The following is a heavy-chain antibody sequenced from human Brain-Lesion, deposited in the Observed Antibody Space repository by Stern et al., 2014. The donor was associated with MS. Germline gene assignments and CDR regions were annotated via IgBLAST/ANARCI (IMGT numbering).Heavy chain of an antibody. CDR1: GFSLSNAAMG. Sequence: QVTLKESGPVLVKPTETLTLTCSVSGFSLSNAAMGVSWIRQTPGKALECLAHIFSTGETAYSTSLKSRLTISKDPSRSQVVLTMTNMDPVDTATYYCARMREYCSGGICFAGYYDSWGQGPLVTVSP. J-gene: IGHJ4*02. D-gene: IGHD2-15*01. CDR3: ARMREYCSGGICFAGYYDS. V-gene: IGHV2-26*01. CDR2: IFSTGET.